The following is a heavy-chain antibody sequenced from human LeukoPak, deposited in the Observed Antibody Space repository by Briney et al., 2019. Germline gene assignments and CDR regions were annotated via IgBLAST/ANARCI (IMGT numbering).Heavy chain of an antibody. V-gene: IGHV4-34*01. Sequence: SETLSLTCAVYGGSFSGYYWSWIRQPPGKGLEWIGEINHSGSTNYNPSLKSRVTISVDTSKNQFSLKLSSVTAADTAVYYCARVSYWYFDLWGCGTLVTVSS. CDR3: ARVSYWYFDL. CDR1: GGSFSGYY. CDR2: INHSGST. J-gene: IGHJ2*01.